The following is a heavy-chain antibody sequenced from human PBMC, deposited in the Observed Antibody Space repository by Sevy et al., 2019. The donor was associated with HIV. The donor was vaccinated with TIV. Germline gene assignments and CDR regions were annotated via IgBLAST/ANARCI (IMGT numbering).Heavy chain of an antibody. Sequence: GGSLRLSCAASGFSVSSNYMSWVRQAPGKGPEWVSVIHRGGKISYAKSVQGRLTISRDDSKNALYLQMNSLRAEETAVYYCAREDIVLGEDNYYGIDVWGQGTTVTVSS. D-gene: IGHD2-15*01. CDR3: AREDIVLGEDNYYGIDV. CDR2: IHRGGKI. V-gene: IGHV3-53*01. J-gene: IGHJ6*01. CDR1: GFSVSSNY.